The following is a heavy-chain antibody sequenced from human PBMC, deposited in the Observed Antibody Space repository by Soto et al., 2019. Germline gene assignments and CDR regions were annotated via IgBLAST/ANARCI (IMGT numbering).Heavy chain of an antibody. CDR2: ITDSGGST. Sequence: EVQLLESGGGLVQPGGSLRLSCAASEFTFSSYAMTWVRQAPGKGLEWVASITDSGGSTYYADSVKGRLTISRDNSENTVHLQMIGLRAADTAIYYCVKDWSGDKCPCMDVWGQGTTVTVSS. D-gene: IGHD3-3*01. CDR3: VKDWSGDKCPCMDV. V-gene: IGHV3-23*01. J-gene: IGHJ6*02. CDR1: EFTFSSYA.